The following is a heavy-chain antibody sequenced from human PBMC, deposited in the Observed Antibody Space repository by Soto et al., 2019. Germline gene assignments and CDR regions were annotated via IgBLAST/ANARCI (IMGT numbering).Heavy chain of an antibody. Sequence: QVQLVQSGAEVKKPGASVKVSCKASGYTFTSYGISWVRQAPGQWLEWMGWIRAYNGNTNYAQKLQGRVTITTDTSTRTAYMEPRSLRSADTAVYYSALDAAVGLFDYWGQGTLVTVSS. CDR2: IRAYNGNT. V-gene: IGHV1-18*01. CDR1: GYTFTSYG. D-gene: IGHD1-26*01. CDR3: ALDAAVGLFDY. J-gene: IGHJ4*02.